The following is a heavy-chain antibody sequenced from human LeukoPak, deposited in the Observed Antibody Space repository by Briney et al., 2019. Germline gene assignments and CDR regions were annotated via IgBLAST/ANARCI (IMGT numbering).Heavy chain of an antibody. CDR3: AKAFGGYSQGCFDP. J-gene: IGHJ5*02. CDR2: VSSDGSST. Sequence: GGSLRLSCAASGFTFSSYWMHWVRQAPGKGLVWVSRVSSDGSSTTYADSVKGRFTISRDNDKNTLYLQMNSLRAEDTAVNYCAKAFGGYSQGCFDPWGQGTLVTVSS. D-gene: IGHD5-18*01. CDR1: GFTFSSYW. V-gene: IGHV3-74*01.